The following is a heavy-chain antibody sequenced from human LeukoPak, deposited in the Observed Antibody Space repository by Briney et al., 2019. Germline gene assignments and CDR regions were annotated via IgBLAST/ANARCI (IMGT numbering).Heavy chain of an antibody. CDR3: ARGVDYYENSGTIDY. CDR1: GFTFSSYW. CDR2: IKQDGSKK. Sequence: GGSLRLSCAASGFTFSSYWMSWVRQAPGKGLEWVANIKQDGSKKNYVDSVKGRFTISRDNSKNTLYLQMNSLRAEDTAVYYCARGVDYYENSGTIDYWGQGTLVTVSS. J-gene: IGHJ4*02. D-gene: IGHD3-22*01. V-gene: IGHV3-7*01.